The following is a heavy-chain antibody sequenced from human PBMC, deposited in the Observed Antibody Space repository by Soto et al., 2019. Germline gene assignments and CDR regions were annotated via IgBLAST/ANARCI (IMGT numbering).Heavy chain of an antibody. V-gene: IGHV4-4*02. D-gene: IGHD6-19*01. CDR3: ARSAGWYAVHS. CDR2: VFHTGTT. J-gene: IGHJ4*02. Sequence: QVQLQESGPGLVKPSGTLSLTCAVSGDSVSSPYYWCWVRQPPGKGLEWIGEVFHTGTTSHNPALRSRVTISMDKSINRFSLDLSSVTAADTAVYYCARSAGWYAVHSWGPGTLVIVSS. CDR1: GDSVSSPYY.